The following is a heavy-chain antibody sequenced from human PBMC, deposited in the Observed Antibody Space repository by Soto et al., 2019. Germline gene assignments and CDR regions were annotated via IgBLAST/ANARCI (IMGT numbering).Heavy chain of an antibody. Sequence: GGSLRLSCAASGFTFSIYSMNWVRQAPGKGLEWISYISSTSSTIYYADSVKGRFTISRDNAKNSLYLQMNSLRAEDTAVYYCATYYGSGSYFPDHYYYGMDVWGQGTTGTVSS. V-gene: IGHV3-48*01. CDR3: ATYYGSGSYFPDHYYYGMDV. CDR2: ISSTSSTI. D-gene: IGHD3-10*01. J-gene: IGHJ6*02. CDR1: GFTFSIYS.